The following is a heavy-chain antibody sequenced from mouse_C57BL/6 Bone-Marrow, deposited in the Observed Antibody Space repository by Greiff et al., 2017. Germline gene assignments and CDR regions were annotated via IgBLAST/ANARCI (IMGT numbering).Heavy chain of an antibody. CDR2: IFPGSGST. V-gene: IGHV1-75*01. J-gene: IGHJ4*01. Sequence: QVQLQQSGPELVKPGASVKISCKASGYTFTDYYINWVKQRPGQGLEWIGWIFPGSGSTYYNEKFKGKATLTVDKSSSTAYMLLSSLTSEDSAVYFCARKGISRYSNSYAMDYWGQGTSVTVSS. CDR3: ARKGISRYSNSYAMDY. CDR1: GYTFTDYY. D-gene: IGHD2-5*01.